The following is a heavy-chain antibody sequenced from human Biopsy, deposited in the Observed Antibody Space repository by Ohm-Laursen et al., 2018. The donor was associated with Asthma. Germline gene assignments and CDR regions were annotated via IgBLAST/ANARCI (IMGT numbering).Heavy chain of an antibody. CDR3: ARRITIFGVVQKDHGMDA. V-gene: IGHV4-39*01. CDR1: GGSMTPTSHY. D-gene: IGHD3-3*01. CDR2: TSYGGKT. Sequence: SETLSLTLTVSGGSMTPTSHYWDWIRQAPGKGLEWIGYTSYGGKTSYNPSLKNRVTISRDTSKNQFSLRLTSVAAADTAVYFCARRITIFGVVQKDHGMDAWGQGTTVIVSS. J-gene: IGHJ6*02.